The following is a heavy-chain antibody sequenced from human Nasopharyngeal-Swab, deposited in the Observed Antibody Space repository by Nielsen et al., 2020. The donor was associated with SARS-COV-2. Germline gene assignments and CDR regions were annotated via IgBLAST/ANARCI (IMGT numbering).Heavy chain of an antibody. D-gene: IGHD6-19*01. V-gene: IGHV1-2*02. CDR3: ARDHLGGWPDY. Sequence: ASVKVSCKASGYTFTGYYMHWVRQAPGQGLEWMGWINPNSGGTNYAQKFQGRVTMTRETYISTAYMELSRLRSDDTAVYYCARDHLGGWPDYWGQGTLVTVSS. CDR1: GYTFTGYY. CDR2: INPNSGGT. J-gene: IGHJ4*02.